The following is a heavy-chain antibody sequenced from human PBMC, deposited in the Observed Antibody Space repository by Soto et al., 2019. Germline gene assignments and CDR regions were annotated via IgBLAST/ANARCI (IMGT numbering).Heavy chain of an antibody. CDR1: GGSISSYY. D-gene: IGHD3-3*01. CDR2: IYYSGST. CDR3: ARAQFSYYDFWSGPITTQYYYYAMDV. J-gene: IGHJ6*02. V-gene: IGHV4-59*01. Sequence: ASETLSLTCTVSGGSISSYYWSWIRQPPGKGLEWIGYIYYSGSTNYNPSLKSRVTISVDTSKNQFSLKLSSVTAADTAVYYCARAQFSYYDFWSGPITTQYYYYAMDVWGQGTTVTVSS.